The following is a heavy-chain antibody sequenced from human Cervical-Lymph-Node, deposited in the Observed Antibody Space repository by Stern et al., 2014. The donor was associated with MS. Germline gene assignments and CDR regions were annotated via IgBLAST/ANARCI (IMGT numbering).Heavy chain of an antibody. CDR1: GGTFRNDG. Sequence: QVQLVESGTEVKKPGSSVKVSCKASGGTFRNDGISWVRQAPGQGLEWMGGFLPLFGTSSYAQKFQGRVTISADASMTTAYMELNSLRFDDAGVYYCARPLVPSPGALDIWGQGTMIIVSS. J-gene: IGHJ3*02. CDR2: FLPLFGTS. V-gene: IGHV1-69*01. CDR3: ARPLVPSPGALDI. D-gene: IGHD3-3*02.